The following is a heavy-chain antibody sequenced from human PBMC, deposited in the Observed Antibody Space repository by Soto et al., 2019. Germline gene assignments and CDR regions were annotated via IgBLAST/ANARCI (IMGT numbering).Heavy chain of an antibody. V-gene: IGHV3-33*01. CDR1: GFTFSSYG. J-gene: IGHJ4*02. Sequence: QVQLVESGGGVVQPGRSLRLSCAASGFTFSSYGMHWVRQAPGKGLEWVAVIWYDGSNKYYADSVKGRFTISRDNSKNTRDRKMNSLRAEDTAVYYCARDGYCSGGSCYSVPVFDYWGQGTLVTVSS. CDR2: IWYDGSNK. CDR3: ARDGYCSGGSCYSVPVFDY. D-gene: IGHD2-15*01.